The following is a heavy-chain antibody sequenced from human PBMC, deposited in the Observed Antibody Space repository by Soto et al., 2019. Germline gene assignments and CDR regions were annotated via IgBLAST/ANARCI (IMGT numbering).Heavy chain of an antibody. Sequence: SETLSLTCAVSGGSISSSNWWSWVHQPPGKGLEWIGEIYHSGSTNYNPSLKSRVTISVDKSKNQFSLKLSSVTAADTAVYYCARVGAVAGFNYYYYGMDVWGQGTTVTVSS. CDR3: ARVGAVAGFNYYYYGMDV. J-gene: IGHJ6*02. D-gene: IGHD6-19*01. CDR1: GGSISSSNW. V-gene: IGHV4-4*02. CDR2: IYHSGST.